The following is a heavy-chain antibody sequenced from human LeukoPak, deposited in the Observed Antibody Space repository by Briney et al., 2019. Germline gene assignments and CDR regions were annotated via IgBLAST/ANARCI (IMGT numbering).Heavy chain of an antibody. V-gene: IGHV3-53*01. CDR1: GFTVSRNY. J-gene: IGHJ3*02. Sequence: GGSLRLSCAASGFTVSRNYKSWVRQAPGRGLECVSVIYGGGPTYYADSVKGRFTISRDTSKNTLYLQMNSLRAEDTAVYFFARDLGLAGTTHAFDIWGQGTMVTVSS. D-gene: IGHD1-20*01. CDR3: ARDLGLAGTTHAFDI. CDR2: IYGGGPT.